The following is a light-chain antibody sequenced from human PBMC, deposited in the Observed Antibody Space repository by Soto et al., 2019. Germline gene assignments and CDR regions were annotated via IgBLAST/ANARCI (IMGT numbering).Light chain of an antibody. Sequence: EVVLTQSPGTLSLSPRERATLSCRASQSFRGLLAWYQQKPGQAPRLLIYDAYNRATGIPPRFSGSGSGTDCTLTISSLENEDSAVYYCQQRHMWTITFGQGTRLEIK. V-gene: IGKV3-11*01. CDR3: QQRHMWTIT. CDR2: DAY. CDR1: QSFRGL. J-gene: IGKJ5*01.